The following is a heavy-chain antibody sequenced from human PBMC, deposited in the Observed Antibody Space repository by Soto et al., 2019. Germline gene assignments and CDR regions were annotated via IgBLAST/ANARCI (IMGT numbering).Heavy chain of an antibody. CDR1: GQTFNRYW. CDR3: VRTNFDSWSCDFYGMDV. J-gene: IGHJ6*02. CDR2: IKQDGSEE. Sequence: ESGGGLVQPGGSLRLSCVASGQTFNRYWMSWVRQAPGKGLEWVANIKQDGSEEYYVDSVKGRFTISRDNAKKSLYLQMISLRAEDTAVYYCVRTNFDSWSCDFYGMDVWGQGTRVIVSS. D-gene: IGHD3-3*01. V-gene: IGHV3-7*03.